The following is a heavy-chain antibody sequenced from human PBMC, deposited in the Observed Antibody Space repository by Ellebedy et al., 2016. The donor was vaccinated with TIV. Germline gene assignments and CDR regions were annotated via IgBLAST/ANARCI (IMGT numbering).Heavy chain of an antibody. CDR3: ARTDPWQPIDD. CDR2: VYYSGSP. J-gene: IGHJ4*02. D-gene: IGHD2-21*02. V-gene: IGHV4-39*01. Sequence: MPGGSLRLSCSVSGDSITTSNYFWGWVRQPPGKGLEYIGSVYYSGSPYYNPSFKSRVTLSADTSKNQFSLNLRTVTAADTAVYYCARTDPWQPIDDWGQGILVSVSS. CDR1: GDSITTSNYF.